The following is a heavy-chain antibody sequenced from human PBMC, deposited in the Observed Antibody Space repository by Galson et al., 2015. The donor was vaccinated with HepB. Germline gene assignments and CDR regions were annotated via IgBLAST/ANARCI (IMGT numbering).Heavy chain of an antibody. Sequence: SLRLSCAASTFIFSTYSMNWVRQAPGKGLEWVSYISSSSTTTYYADSVKGRFTISRDNSKNSLYLQMNSLRAEDTAVYYCVFRRDYDLNPLDYWGQGTLVTVSS. J-gene: IGHJ4*02. D-gene: IGHD3-3*01. CDR1: TFIFSTYS. V-gene: IGHV3-48*04. CDR3: VFRRDYDLNPLDY. CDR2: ISSSSTTT.